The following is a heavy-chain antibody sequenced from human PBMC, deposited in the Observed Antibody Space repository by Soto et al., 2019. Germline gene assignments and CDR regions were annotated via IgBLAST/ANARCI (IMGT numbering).Heavy chain of an antibody. V-gene: IGHV4-39*01. Sequence: SETLSLTCTVSGGSISSSSYYWGWIRQPPGKGLEWIGSIYYSGSTYYNPSLKSRVTISVDTSKNQFSLKLSSVTAADTAVYYCARHQCDILTGYYVDYWGQGTLVTVSS. CDR3: ARHQCDILTGYYVDY. J-gene: IGHJ4*02. D-gene: IGHD3-9*01. CDR2: IYYSGST. CDR1: GGSISSSSYY.